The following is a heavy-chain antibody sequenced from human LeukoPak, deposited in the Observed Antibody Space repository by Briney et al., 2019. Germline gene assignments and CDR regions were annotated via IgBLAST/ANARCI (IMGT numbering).Heavy chain of an antibody. V-gene: IGHV3-21*04. Sequence: GGSLRLSCAASGFTFSSYSMSWVRQAPGKGLEWVSSISSSSSYIYYADSVKGRFTISRDNSKNTLYLQMNSLRAEDTAVYYCAKSTSFYYYYYMDVWGKGTTVTISS. CDR2: ISSSSSYI. J-gene: IGHJ6*03. CDR3: AKSTSFYYYYYMDV. CDR1: GFTFSSYS. D-gene: IGHD2/OR15-2a*01.